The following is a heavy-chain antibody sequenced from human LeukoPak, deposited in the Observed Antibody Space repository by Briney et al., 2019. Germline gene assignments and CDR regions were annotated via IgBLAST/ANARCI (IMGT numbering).Heavy chain of an antibody. V-gene: IGHV1-18*01. CDR3: ARDQEEAYCGGDCYFY. J-gene: IGHJ4*02. CDR2: ISAYNGNT. Sequence: ASVKVSCKASGYTFTSYGIRWVRQAPGQGLEWMGWISAYNGNTNYAQKLQGRVTMTTDTSTSTAYMELRSLRSDDTAVYYCARDQEEAYCGGDCYFYWGQGTLVTVSS. D-gene: IGHD2-21*02. CDR1: GYTFTSYG.